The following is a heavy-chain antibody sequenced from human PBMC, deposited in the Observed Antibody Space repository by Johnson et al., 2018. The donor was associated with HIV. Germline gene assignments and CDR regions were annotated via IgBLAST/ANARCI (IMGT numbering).Heavy chain of an antibody. CDR2: IGTAGDT. Sequence: VQLVESGGGLVQPGGSLRLSCAASGFTFSSYDMHWVRQATGKGLEWVSAIGTAGDTYSGSVKGRFTVSRENAKNFLYLQMNSLRAGDTAIYYCARRRSYDDAFDIWGRGTMVTVSS. V-gene: IGHV3-13*01. CDR3: ARRRSYDDAFDI. CDR1: GFTFSSYD. D-gene: IGHD3-10*01. J-gene: IGHJ3*02.